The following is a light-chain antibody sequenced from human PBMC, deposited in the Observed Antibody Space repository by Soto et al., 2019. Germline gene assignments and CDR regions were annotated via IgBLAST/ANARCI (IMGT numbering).Light chain of an antibody. CDR2: AAS. J-gene: IGKJ4*01. Sequence: VGERGSVSGWASQSIYSWLAWYQQKPGKAPKRLIYAASSLQSGDPSRFSGSRSRTSFCLTIRSLQPEAYATYFRLKQNSYPLTFGGGTKVDIK. CDR3: LKQNSYPLT. CDR1: QSIYSW. V-gene: IGKV1-17*03.